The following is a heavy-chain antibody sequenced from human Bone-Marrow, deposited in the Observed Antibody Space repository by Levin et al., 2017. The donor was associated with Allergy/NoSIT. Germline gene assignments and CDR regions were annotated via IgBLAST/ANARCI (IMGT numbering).Heavy chain of an antibody. J-gene: IGHJ4*02. V-gene: IGHV4-39*01. D-gene: IGHD3-9*01. CDR3: ARHYDSLTGPIY. CDR2: MSNSEST. CDR1: CGSITISSYY. Sequence: SQTLSLTCTVSCGSITISSYYWGWIRQPPGKGLEWIGYIGYMSNSESTYYNPSLQSRVTISVDTSKNQFSLKLSSVTAADTAVYFCARHYDSLTGPIYWGQGTLVTVSS.